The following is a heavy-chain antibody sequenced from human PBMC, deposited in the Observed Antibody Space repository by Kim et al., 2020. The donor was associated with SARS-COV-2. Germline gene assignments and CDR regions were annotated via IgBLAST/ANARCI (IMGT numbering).Heavy chain of an antibody. V-gene: IGHV1-69*01. J-gene: IGHJ4*02. Sequence: QGRVTITADESTSTAYMELSSLRSEDTAVYYCARYKYYYDSSGYQAFDYWGQGTLVTVSS. CDR3: ARYKYYYDSSGYQAFDY. D-gene: IGHD3-22*01.